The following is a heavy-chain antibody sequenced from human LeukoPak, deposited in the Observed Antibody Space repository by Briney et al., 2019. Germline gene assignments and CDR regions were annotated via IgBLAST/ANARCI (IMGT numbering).Heavy chain of an antibody. CDR3: ARNFGGVIVLDY. CDR2: ISYDGSNK. CDR1: GFTFSSYS. Sequence: GGSLRLSCAASGFTFSSYSMNWVRQAPGKGLEWVAVISYDGSNKYYADSVKGRFTISRDNSKNTLYLQMNSLRAEDTAVNYCARNFGGVIVLDYWGQGTLVTVS. D-gene: IGHD3-16*02. V-gene: IGHV3-30*03. J-gene: IGHJ4*02.